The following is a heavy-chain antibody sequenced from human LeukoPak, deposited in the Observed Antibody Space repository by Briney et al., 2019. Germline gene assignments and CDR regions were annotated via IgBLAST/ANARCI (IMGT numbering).Heavy chain of an antibody. J-gene: IGHJ4*02. CDR3: ATLYSGSYPFDY. CDR2: IYHSGST. D-gene: IGHD1-26*01. CDR1: GGSISSSNW. V-gene: IGHV4-4*02. Sequence: PSETLSLTCAVSGGSISSSNWWSWVRQPPGKGLEWIGEIYHSGSTNYNPSLKSRVTISVDKSKNQFSLKLSSVTAADTAVYYCATLYSGSYPFDYWGQGTLVTVSS.